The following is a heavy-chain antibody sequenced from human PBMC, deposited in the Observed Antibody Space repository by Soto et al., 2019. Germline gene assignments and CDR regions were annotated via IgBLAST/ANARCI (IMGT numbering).Heavy chain of an antibody. D-gene: IGHD6-6*01. CDR1: GFTFSSYG. V-gene: IGHV3-33*01. CDR2: IWYDGSNK. CDR3: ARAPISSLSWPLQFDY. Sequence: GGSLRLSCAASGFTFSSYGMHWVRQAPGKGLEWVAVIWYDGSNKYYADSVKGRFTISRDNSKNTLYLQMNSLRAEDTAVYYWARAPISSLSWPLQFDYWGQGTLVTVSS. J-gene: IGHJ4*02.